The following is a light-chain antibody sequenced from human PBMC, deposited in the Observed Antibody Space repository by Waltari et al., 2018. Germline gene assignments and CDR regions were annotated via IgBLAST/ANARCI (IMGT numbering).Light chain of an antibody. V-gene: IGKV3-15*01. J-gene: IGKJ1*01. CDR3: QQYHNWPPA. Sequence: EMLMTQSPGTLSVSPGERATLSCRASQSVGSHLAWYQQKPGQAPRLLIYGASTRATGISARFSGSGSGTEFTLTISSLQSEDFAVYYCQQYHNWPPAFGQGTKVEIK. CDR2: GAS. CDR1: QSVGSH.